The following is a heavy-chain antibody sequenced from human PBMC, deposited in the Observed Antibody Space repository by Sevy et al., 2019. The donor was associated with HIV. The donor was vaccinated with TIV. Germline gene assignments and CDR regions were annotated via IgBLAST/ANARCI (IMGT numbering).Heavy chain of an antibody. V-gene: IGHV1-24*01. CDR1: GHTLSEFA. CDR2: FDPEDGKT. CDR3: ATTKDYYDSSGYPFDY. D-gene: IGHD3-22*01. J-gene: IGHJ4*02. Sequence: ASVKVSCKVSGHTLSEFAMHWVRLAPGKGLEWMGTFDPEDGKTLHAQKFQGRVTMTEDTTPDTAYMEVNNLRSEDTAVYYCATTKDYYDSSGYPFDYWGQGTLVTVSS.